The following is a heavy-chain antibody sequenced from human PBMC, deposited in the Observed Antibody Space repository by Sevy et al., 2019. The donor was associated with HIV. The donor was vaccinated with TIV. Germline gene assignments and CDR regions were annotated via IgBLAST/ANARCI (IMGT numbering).Heavy chain of an antibody. CDR2: IYDVGST. D-gene: IGHD6-13*01. CDR3: ARWYFKMDV. V-gene: IGHV3-53*01. CDR1: GFTVSGVH. Sequence: GGALRLSCSASGFTVSGVHMTWVRQASGKGLEWVSVIYDVGSTYYADSVKGRFIISRDNSKNTLYLQMNSLRVEDTAVYYCARWYFKMDVWGQGATVTVSS. J-gene: IGHJ6*02.